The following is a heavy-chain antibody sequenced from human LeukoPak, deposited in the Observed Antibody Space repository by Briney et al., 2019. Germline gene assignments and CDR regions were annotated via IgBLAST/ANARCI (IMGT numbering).Heavy chain of an antibody. CDR3: ARGGITMIVVVKNWFDP. Sequence: KPSETLSLTCAVYGGSFSGYYWSWIRQPPGKGLEWIGEINHSGSTNYNPSLKSRVTISVDTSKNQFSLKLSSVTAADTAVYYCARGGITMIVVVKNWFDPWGQGTLVTVSS. D-gene: IGHD3-22*01. CDR2: INHSGST. CDR1: GGSFSGYY. V-gene: IGHV4-34*01. J-gene: IGHJ5*02.